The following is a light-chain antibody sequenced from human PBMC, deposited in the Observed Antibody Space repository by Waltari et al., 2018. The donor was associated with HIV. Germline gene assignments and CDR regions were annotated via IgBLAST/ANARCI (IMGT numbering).Light chain of an antibody. J-gene: IGLJ2*01. Sequence: QSALTQPPSAPGSPGQPVTISCTGTSSSVGGYTHFSWYQQLPGKAPKLMIYEVSKRPSGVPDRFSGSKSGNTASLTVSGLQAEDEADYYCSSYAGSNNFGVFGGGTKLTVL. V-gene: IGLV2-8*01. CDR1: SSSVGGYTH. CDR3: SSYAGSNNFGV. CDR2: EVS.